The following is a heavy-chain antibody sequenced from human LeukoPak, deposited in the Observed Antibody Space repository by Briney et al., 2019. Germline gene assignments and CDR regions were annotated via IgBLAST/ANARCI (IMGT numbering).Heavy chain of an antibody. D-gene: IGHD3-22*01. CDR1: GGTFSSYA. CDR2: IIPILGIA. CDR3: AKTPLNGYYDRSPRAFDI. Sequence: SVKVSCKASGGTFSSYAISWVRQAPGQGLEWMGRIIPILGIANYAQKFQGRVTITADKSTSTAYMELSSLRSEDTAVYYCAKTPLNGYYDRSPRAFDIWGQGTMVTVSS. J-gene: IGHJ3*02. V-gene: IGHV1-69*04.